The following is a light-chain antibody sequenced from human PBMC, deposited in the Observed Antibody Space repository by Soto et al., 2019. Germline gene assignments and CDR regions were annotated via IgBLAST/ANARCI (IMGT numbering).Light chain of an antibody. CDR3: QQYNVWPLT. CDR1: QSVNSN. Sequence: EIVMTQSPVTLSVSPGDRATLSCRASQSVNSNLAWYQPKPGQTPKLLIYVAYTRATGIPARFSGSGSGTEFTLTISSLQSEDFAVYYCQQYNVWPLTFGGGTKVEFK. CDR2: VAY. V-gene: IGKV3-15*01. J-gene: IGKJ4*01.